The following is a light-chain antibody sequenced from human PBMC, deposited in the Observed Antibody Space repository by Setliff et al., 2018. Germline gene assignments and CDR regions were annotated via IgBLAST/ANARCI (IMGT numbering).Light chain of an antibody. CDR2: EVS. Sequence: QSALAQPASVSGSPGQSITISCTGTSRDVGGYNYVSWYQQHPGKAPKLMIYEVSNRPSGVSSRFSGSKSGNTASLTISGLRAEDEADYYCSSYTSSSTLYVFGTGTKVTVL. J-gene: IGLJ1*01. V-gene: IGLV2-14*01. CDR1: SRDVGGYNY. CDR3: SSYTSSSTLYV.